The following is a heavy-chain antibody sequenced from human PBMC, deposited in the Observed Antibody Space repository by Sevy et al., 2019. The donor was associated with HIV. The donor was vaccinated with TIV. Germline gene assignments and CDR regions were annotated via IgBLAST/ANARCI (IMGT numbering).Heavy chain of an antibody. Sequence: GGSLRLSCAASGFTFSDYYMSWIRQAPGKGLEWVSYISSSGSTIYYADSVKGRFTFSRDNAKNSLYLQMNSLRAEDTAVYYCARDVAYYGSGSYYQYYYGMDVWGQGTTVTVSS. J-gene: IGHJ6*02. D-gene: IGHD3-10*01. CDR3: ARDVAYYGSGSYYQYYYGMDV. CDR2: ISSSGSTI. V-gene: IGHV3-11*01. CDR1: GFTFSDYY.